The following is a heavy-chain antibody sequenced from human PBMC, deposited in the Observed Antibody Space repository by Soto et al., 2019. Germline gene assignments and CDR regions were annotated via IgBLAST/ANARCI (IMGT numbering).Heavy chain of an antibody. V-gene: IGHV5-51*01. CDR1: GYNFAGYW. J-gene: IGHJ4*02. CDR2: IYPSDSDT. D-gene: IGHD3-3*01. CDR3: ARGGVSTPTFDY. Sequence: GESLKISCKGSGYNFAGYWIAWVRQMPGKGLELMGIIYPSDSDTRYRPSFQGQVTISADKSISSAYLQWSSLRASDTAMYHCARGGVSTPTFDYWGQGTPVTVSS.